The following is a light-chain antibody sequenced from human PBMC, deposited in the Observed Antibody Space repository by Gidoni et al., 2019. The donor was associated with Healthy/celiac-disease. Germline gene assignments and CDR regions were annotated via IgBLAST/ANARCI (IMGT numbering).Light chain of an antibody. J-gene: IGLJ2*01. CDR3: SSYTSSNKDVV. Sequence: QSALTQPASVSGSPGQSITISCTGTSSDVGGYNYVSWYQQHPGKAPKLMIYDVSNRPSGVPNRFSASKSGNTASLTISGLQAEDEADYYCSSYTSSNKDVVFGGGTKLTVL. CDR1: SSDVGGYNY. V-gene: IGLV2-14*03. CDR2: DVS.